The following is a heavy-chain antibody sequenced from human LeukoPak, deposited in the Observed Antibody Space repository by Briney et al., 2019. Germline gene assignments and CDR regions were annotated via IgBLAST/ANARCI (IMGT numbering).Heavy chain of an antibody. CDR3: ARGGRGGDCYPLCPYWYFDL. CDR1: GFTFSSYS. CDR2: ISSSSSYI. Sequence: GGSLRLSCAASGFTFSSYSMNWVRQAPGKGLEWVSSISSSSSYIYYADSVKGRFTISRDNAKNSLYLQMNSLRAEDTAVYYCARGGRGGDCYPLCPYWYFDLWGRGTLVTVSS. V-gene: IGHV3-21*01. D-gene: IGHD2-21*02. J-gene: IGHJ2*01.